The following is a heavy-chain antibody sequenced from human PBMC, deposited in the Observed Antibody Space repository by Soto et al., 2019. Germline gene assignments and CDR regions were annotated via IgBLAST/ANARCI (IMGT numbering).Heavy chain of an antibody. CDR1: GGSMSSYY. Sequence: QVQLQESGPGLVKPSETLSLTCTVSGGSMSSYYWRWIRQTPGKGLEWIGYIYDSGSTNYNPSLKSRVTISVDTSKNQFSLKVTSVTAADTAVYYCARALSMSDWGQGTLVTVSS. J-gene: IGHJ4*02. D-gene: IGHD3-10*02. V-gene: IGHV4-59*01. CDR2: IYDSGST. CDR3: ARALSMSD.